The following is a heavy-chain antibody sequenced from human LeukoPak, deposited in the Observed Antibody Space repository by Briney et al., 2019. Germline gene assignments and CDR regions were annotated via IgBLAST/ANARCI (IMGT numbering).Heavy chain of an antibody. CDR1: GFTFSSYG. J-gene: IGHJ4*02. CDR2: ISGSGGST. V-gene: IGHV3-23*01. Sequence: ETGGSLRLSCAASGFTFSSYGVSWVRQAPGKGLEWVSAISGSGGSTYYADSVKGRFTISRDNAKNSLYLQMNSLRAEDTAVYYCARDGEGSFSSGWYEDFWGQGTLVTVSS. D-gene: IGHD6-19*01. CDR3: ARDGEGSFSSGWYEDF.